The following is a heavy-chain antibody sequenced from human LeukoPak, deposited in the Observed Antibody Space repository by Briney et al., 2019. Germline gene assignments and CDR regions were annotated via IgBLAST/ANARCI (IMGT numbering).Heavy chain of an antibody. CDR2: IYYSGST. J-gene: IGHJ4*02. D-gene: IGHD6-25*01. CDR1: GGSISSYY. CDR3: ARAGGVKTAALDLDY. V-gene: IGHV4-59*08. Sequence: SETLSLTCTVSGGSISSYYWSWIRQPPGKGLEWIGYIYYSGSTNYNPSLKSRVTISVDTSKDQFSLKLSSVTAADTAVYYCARAGGVKTAALDLDYWGQGTLVTVSS.